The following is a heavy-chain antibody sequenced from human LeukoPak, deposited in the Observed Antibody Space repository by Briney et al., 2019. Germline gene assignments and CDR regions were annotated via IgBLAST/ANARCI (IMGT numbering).Heavy chain of an antibody. CDR1: GGSISSSSHY. J-gene: IGHJ6*02. Sequence: SETLSLTCTVSGGSISSSSHYWCWIRQPPVKRPEWIRTIYYSGSTYYNPPLKSRVTISVDTSKNQFSLKLSSVTATDTAVYYCARHDCSSTSCYYYYGMDVWGQGTTVTVS. CDR3: ARHDCSSTSCYYYYGMDV. CDR2: IYYSGST. D-gene: IGHD2-2*01. V-gene: IGHV4-39*01.